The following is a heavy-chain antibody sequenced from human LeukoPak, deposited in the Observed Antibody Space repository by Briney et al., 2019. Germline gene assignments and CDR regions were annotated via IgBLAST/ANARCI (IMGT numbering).Heavy chain of an antibody. J-gene: IGHJ6*03. V-gene: IGHV4-4*07. CDR2: ILTSGTT. CDR3: ATDRYYYMDV. CDR1: GGSVSSYY. Sequence: PSETLSLTCSVSGGSVSSYYWTWVRQSAEKGLEWIGRILTSGTTNFNPSLKSRVTMSVDTPKNQFSLKLSSVPAADTAVYYCATDRYYYMDVWGKGTTVTVSS.